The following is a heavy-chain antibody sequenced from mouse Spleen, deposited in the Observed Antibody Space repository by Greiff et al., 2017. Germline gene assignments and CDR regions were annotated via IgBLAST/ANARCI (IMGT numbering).Heavy chain of an antibody. V-gene: IGHV1-55*01. Sequence: VQLKQPGAELVKPGASVKMSCKASGYTFTSYWITWVKQRPGQGLEWIGDIYPGSGSTNYNEKFKSKATLTVDTSSSTAYMQLSSLTSEDSAVYYCARSPLLRGAMDYWGQGTSVTVSS. D-gene: IGHD1-2*01. CDR2: IYPGSGST. CDR3: ARSPLLRGAMDY. CDR1: GYTFTSYW. J-gene: IGHJ4*01.